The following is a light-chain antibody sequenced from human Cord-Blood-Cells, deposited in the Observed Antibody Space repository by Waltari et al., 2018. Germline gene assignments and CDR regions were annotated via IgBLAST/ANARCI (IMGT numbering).Light chain of an antibody. CDR2: DAS. V-gene: IGKV3-11*01. CDR1: QSVSSY. Sequence: EIVLTQSPATLSLSPGERATLSCRASQSVSSYLAWYPQKPGQAPGLLIYDASNRATGIPARFSGSGSGTAFTLTISSLEPEDFAVYYCQQRSNWPPITFGQGTRLEIK. J-gene: IGKJ5*01. CDR3: QQRSNWPPIT.